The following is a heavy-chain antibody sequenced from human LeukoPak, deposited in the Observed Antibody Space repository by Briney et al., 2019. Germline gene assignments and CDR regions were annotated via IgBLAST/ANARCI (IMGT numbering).Heavy chain of an antibody. CDR1: GFTFSSYA. Sequence: GGSLRLSCAASGFTFSSYAMSWVRQAPGKGLEWVSAISGSGGSTYYADSVKGRFTISRDNAKNSLYLQMNSLRAEDTAVYYCARDRDGGDYWGQGTLVTVSS. V-gene: IGHV3-23*01. J-gene: IGHJ4*02. CDR3: ARDRDGGDY. D-gene: IGHD3-16*01. CDR2: ISGSGGST.